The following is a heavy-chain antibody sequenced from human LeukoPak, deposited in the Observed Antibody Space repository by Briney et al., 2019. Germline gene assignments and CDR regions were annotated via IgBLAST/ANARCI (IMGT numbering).Heavy chain of an antibody. J-gene: IGHJ5*02. V-gene: IGHV5-51*01. CDR2: IYPADSDI. D-gene: IGHD2-15*01. Sequence: GESLKISCQGSGYSINNYWIGWVRQMPGKGLEWMGIIYPADSDIRYSPSFQGQVTISADKSISTAYLQWSSLKASDTAMYYCARQEYCSGGSCYTWFDPWGQGTLVTVSS. CDR1: GYSINNYW. CDR3: ARQEYCSGGSCYTWFDP.